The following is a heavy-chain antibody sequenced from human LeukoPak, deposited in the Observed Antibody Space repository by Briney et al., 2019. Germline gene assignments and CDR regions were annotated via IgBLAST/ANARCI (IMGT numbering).Heavy chain of an antibody. D-gene: IGHD2-2*03. CDR2: IIPIFGTA. V-gene: IGHV1-69*13. J-gene: IGHJ6*02. CDR1: GGTFISYA. Sequence: ASVKVSCKASGGTFISYAISWVRQAPGQGLEWMGGIIPIFGTANYAQKFQGRVTITADESTSTAYMELSSLRSEDTAVYYCARDSMDGYGMDVWGQGTTVTVSS. CDR3: ARDSMDGYGMDV.